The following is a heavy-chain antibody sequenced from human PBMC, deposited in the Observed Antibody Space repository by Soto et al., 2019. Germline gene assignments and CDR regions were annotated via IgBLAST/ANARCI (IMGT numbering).Heavy chain of an antibody. V-gene: IGHV4-30-4*01. Sequence: SETLSLTCTVSGGSISSGAYYWSWIRQPPGKGLEWIGYIYYSGRTYYNRSLKCRVTISVDPSKNQFSLKLSSVTAADTAVYYCARHPRKYNWFDSWGQGTLVTVSS. CDR3: ARHPRKYNWFDS. CDR1: GGSISSGAYY. J-gene: IGHJ5*01. CDR2: IYYSGRT.